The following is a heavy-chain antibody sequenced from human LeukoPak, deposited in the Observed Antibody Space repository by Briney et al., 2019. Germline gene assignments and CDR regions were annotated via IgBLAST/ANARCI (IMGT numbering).Heavy chain of an antibody. V-gene: IGHV4-34*01. D-gene: IGHD3-16*01. CDR2: INHSGST. J-gene: IGHJ6*03. CDR1: GGSFSGYY. Sequence: SETLSLNCAVYGGSFSGYYWSWIRQPPGKGLEWIGEINHSGSTNYNPSLKSRVTISVDTSKNQFSLKLSSVTAADTAVYYCARPGGTAYYYYMDVWGKGTTVTVSS. CDR3: ARPGGTAYYYYMDV.